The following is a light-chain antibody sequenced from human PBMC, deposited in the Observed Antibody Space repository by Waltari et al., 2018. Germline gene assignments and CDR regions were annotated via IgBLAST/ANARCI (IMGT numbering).Light chain of an antibody. V-gene: IGKV2-30*01. CDR3: MQVSQWPHT. CDR1: HSPLYSDGNIY. CDR2: KVS. J-gene: IGKJ2*01. Sequence: EVVMTQSPVSLPVTLGQPASIPCKLNHSPLYSDGNIYLNWLQQRPGQSPRRLIYKVSNRDSEVPDRFSATGSATDFTLKISRVEADDIGIYYCMQVSQWPHTFGPGTRLEIK.